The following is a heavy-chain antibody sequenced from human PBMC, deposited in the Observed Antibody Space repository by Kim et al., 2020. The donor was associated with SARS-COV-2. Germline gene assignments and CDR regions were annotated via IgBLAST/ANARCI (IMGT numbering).Heavy chain of an antibody. CDR3: AQGVGSYYVLGYIGY. D-gene: IGHD1-26*01. Sequence: DAVKGRFTISREKAKNALYLKMNSLRDEETAVYYCAQGVGSYYVLGYIGYWGQGTLVTVSS. V-gene: IGHV3-48*02. J-gene: IGHJ4*02.